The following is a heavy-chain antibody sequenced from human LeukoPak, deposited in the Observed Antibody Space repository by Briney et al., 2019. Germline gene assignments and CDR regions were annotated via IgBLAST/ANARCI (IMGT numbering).Heavy chain of an antibody. J-gene: IGHJ5*02. CDR3: VRVGSSNWYA. CDR2: ISYDGSNK. V-gene: IGHV3-30-3*01. CDR1: GFTFSSYA. D-gene: IGHD6-13*01. Sequence: GGSLRLSCAASGFTFSSYAMHWVRQAPGKGLEWVAVISYDGSNKYYADSVKGRFTISRDNSRNSLYLQMNNLRAEDTAVYYCVRVGSSNWYAWGQRTLVTVSS.